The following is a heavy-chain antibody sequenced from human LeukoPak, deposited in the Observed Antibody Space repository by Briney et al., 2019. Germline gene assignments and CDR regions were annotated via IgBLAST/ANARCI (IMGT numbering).Heavy chain of an antibody. CDR2: IYYSGNP. D-gene: IGHD3/OR15-3a*01. CDR3: ARQTGSGLFILP. V-gene: IGHV4-39*01. Sequence: PSETLSLTCTVSGFSISSSNSYWGWIRQPPGKGLEWIVSIYYSGNPYYNASLKSQVSISIDTSKNQFSLRLTSGPAADTVVYYCARQTGSGLFILPGGQGTLVTVSS. J-gene: IGHJ4*02. CDR1: GFSISSSNSY.